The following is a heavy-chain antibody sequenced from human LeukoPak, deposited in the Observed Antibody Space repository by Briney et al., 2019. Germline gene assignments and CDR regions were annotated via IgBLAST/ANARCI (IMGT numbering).Heavy chain of an antibody. CDR2: IRSKANSYAT. CDR3: TRRYGSTYWYFDL. Sequence: PGGSLRLSCAASGFTFSGSAMHWVRQASGKGLEWVGRIRSKANSYATAYAASVKGRFTISRDDSKNTAYLQMNSLKTEDTALYFCTRRYGSTYWYFDLWGRGTLVTVSS. V-gene: IGHV3-73*01. J-gene: IGHJ2*01. CDR1: GFTFSGSA. D-gene: IGHD2-2*01.